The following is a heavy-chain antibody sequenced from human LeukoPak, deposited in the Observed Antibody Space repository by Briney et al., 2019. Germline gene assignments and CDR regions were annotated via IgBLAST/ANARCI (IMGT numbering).Heavy chain of an antibody. V-gene: IGHV1-8*01. J-gene: IGHJ5*02. CDR1: GYTFTSYD. Sequence: ASVKVSCKASGYTFTSYDINWVRQATGQGLEWMGWMNPNSGNTGYAQKFQGGVTMTRNTSISTAYMELSSLRSEDTAVYYCARGQYDILTGYYQGADWFDPWGQGTLVTVSS. D-gene: IGHD3-9*01. CDR3: ARGQYDILTGYYQGADWFDP. CDR2: MNPNSGNT.